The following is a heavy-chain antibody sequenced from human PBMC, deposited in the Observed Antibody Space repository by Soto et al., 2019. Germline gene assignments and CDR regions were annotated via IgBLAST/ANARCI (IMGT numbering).Heavy chain of an antibody. CDR3: ARRLGWNHYYYGMDV. CDR2: IIPIFGTA. V-gene: IGHV1-69*12. D-gene: IGHD7-27*01. J-gene: IGHJ6*02. CDR1: GGTFSSYA. Sequence: QVQLVQSGAEVKKPGSSVKVSCKASGGTFSSYAISWVRQAPGQGLEWMGGIIPIFGTADYAQKLQGRVTITADDFTSTAYMELSSLRSEDTAVYYCARRLGWNHYYYGMDVWGQGTTVTVSS.